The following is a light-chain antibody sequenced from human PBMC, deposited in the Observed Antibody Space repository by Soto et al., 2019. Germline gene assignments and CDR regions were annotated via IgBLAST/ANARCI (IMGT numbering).Light chain of an antibody. CDR1: SSNIGAGCE. J-gene: IGLJ1*01. Sequence: QSVLTQPPSVSGAPGQSVTISCPGRSSNIGAGCEVHWYQHLPGKAPRLLIYGNTNRPSGVPDRFSGSKSGTSASLAITGLQAEDEADYYCQSYDSSLSASYVFGGGTKVTVL. CDR2: GNT. CDR3: QSYDSSLSASYV. V-gene: IGLV1-40*01.